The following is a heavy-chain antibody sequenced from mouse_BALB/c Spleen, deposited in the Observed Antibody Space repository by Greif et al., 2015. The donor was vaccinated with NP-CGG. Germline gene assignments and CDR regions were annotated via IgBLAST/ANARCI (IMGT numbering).Heavy chain of an antibody. CDR3: ARQREFDY. Sequence: EVKLMESGGDLVKPGGSLKLSCAASGFTFSSYGMSWVRQTPDKRLEWVATISSGGSYTYYPDSVKGRFTISRDNAKNTLYLQMSSLKSEDTAMYYCARQREFDYWGQGTTLTVSS. V-gene: IGHV5-6*01. J-gene: IGHJ2*01. CDR2: ISSGGSYT. CDR1: GFTFSSYG.